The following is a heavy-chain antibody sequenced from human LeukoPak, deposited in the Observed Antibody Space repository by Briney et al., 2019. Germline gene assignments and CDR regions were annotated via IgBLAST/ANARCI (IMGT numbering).Heavy chain of an antibody. D-gene: IGHD4-17*01. CDR1: GGSFSGYY. CDR2: INHSGST. J-gene: IGHJ4*02. Sequence: SETLTLTCAVYGGSFSGYYWSWLRQPPGKGLEWLGEINHSGSTNYNPSLKSRVTISVDTSKNQFSLKLSSVTAADTAVYYCASRRLRSGKGPFDYWGQGTLVTVSS. V-gene: IGHV4-34*01. CDR3: ASRRLRSGKGPFDY.